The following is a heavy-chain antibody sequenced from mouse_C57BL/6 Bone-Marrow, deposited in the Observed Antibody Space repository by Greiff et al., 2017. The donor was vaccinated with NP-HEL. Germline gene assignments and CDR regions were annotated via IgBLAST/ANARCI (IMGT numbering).Heavy chain of an antibody. J-gene: IGHJ3*01. CDR3: ARSYYYGSLAY. Sequence: QVQLQQSGAELARPGASVKMSCKASGYTFTSYTMHWVKQRPGQGLDWIGYINPSSGYTKYNQKFKDKATLTADKSSSTAYMQLSSLTSEDSAVYYCARSYYYGSLAYWGQGTLVTVSA. CDR1: GYTFTSYT. V-gene: IGHV1-4*01. CDR2: INPSSGYT. D-gene: IGHD1-1*01.